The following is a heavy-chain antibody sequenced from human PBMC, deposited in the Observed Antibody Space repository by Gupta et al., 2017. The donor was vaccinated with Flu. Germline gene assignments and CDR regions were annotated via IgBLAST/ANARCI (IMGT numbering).Heavy chain of an antibody. Sequence: EVQLVESGGGLVQPGRSLRLSCAASGFTFDDYAMHWVRQAPGKGLEWVSSISGNSGSIGYADSVKGRFTISRDNAKNSLYLQMNSLRAEDTALYYCAKDKSITGSGDYWGQGTLVTVSS. J-gene: IGHJ4*02. CDR2: ISGNSGSI. CDR1: GFTFDDYA. V-gene: IGHV3-9*01. D-gene: IGHD1-20*01. CDR3: AKDKSITGSGDY.